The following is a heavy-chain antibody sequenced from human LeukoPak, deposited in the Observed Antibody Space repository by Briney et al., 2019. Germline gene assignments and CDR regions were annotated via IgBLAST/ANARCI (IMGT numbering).Heavy chain of an antibody. Sequence: LETLSLTCTVSGGSISSSSYYWGWIRQPPGKGLEWIGSIYYSGSTYYNPSLKSRVTISVDTSKNQFSLKLSSVTAADTAVYYRARHVHFDWLFYLDYWGQGTLVTVSS. CDR3: ARHVHFDWLFYLDY. CDR2: IYYSGST. CDR1: GGSISSSSYY. V-gene: IGHV4-39*01. D-gene: IGHD3-9*01. J-gene: IGHJ4*02.